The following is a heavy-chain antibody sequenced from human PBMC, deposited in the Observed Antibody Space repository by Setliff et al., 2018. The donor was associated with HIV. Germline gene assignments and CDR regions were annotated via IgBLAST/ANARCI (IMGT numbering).Heavy chain of an antibody. V-gene: IGHV5-51*01. CDR3: ARADSGDYSAFDL. Sequence: PGESLKISCKGSGYSFTTYWIGWVRQMPGKGLEWMGIIYPGDSDTRYSPSFQGQVTISADRSISTVYLQWNSLKASDTAMYYCARADSGDYSAFDLWGQGTLVTVSS. J-gene: IGHJ5*02. D-gene: IGHD1-26*01. CDR1: GYSFTTYW. CDR2: IYPGDSDT.